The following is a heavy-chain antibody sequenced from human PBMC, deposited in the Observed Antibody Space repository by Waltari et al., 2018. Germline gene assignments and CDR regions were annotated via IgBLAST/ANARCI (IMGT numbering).Heavy chain of an antibody. CDR2: IRAYNGKT. J-gene: IGHJ6*02. Sequence: QVQLVQSGAEVKKPGASVKVSCKASGYTFTSYGINWVRQAPGHGLEGMGWIRAYNGKTNQCRKTQGRVTMTTDTTPNPGFLELRDLESDDTAVYYCSRDPPPRYPYYYYGFDVWGQGTTGTVSS. CDR3: SRDPPPRYPYYYYGFDV. V-gene: IGHV1-18*01. CDR1: GYTFTSYG. D-gene: IGHD1-1*01.